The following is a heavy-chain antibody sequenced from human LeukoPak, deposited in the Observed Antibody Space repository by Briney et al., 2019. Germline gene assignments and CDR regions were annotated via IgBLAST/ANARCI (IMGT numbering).Heavy chain of an antibody. Sequence: PGGSLRLSCAASGFTFDDYAMHWVRQAPGKGLEWVSGISWNSGSIGYADSVKGRFTISRDNAKNSLYLQMNSLRAEDTALYYCAKASIGARSVAYMDVWGKGTTVTVSS. V-gene: IGHV3-9*01. CDR3: AKASIGARSVAYMDV. J-gene: IGHJ6*03. CDR2: ISWNSGSI. CDR1: GFTFDDYA. D-gene: IGHD6-6*01.